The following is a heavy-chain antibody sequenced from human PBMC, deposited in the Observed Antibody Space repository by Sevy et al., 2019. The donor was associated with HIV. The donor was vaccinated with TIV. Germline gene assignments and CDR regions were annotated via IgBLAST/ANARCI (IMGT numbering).Heavy chain of an antibody. CDR1: GFTFSKYS. V-gene: IGHV3-49*04. CDR3: TRWKAAQSIFDY. Sequence: GGSLRLSCEASGFTFSKYSMSWVRQAPGKGLEWVAFLKSDVYGGTVDHAASVRGRFVISRDDSKTIAYLQMNDLKTEDTGVYYCTRWKAAQSIFDYWGQGALVTVSS. D-gene: IGHD6-13*01. J-gene: IGHJ4*02. CDR2: LKSDVYGGTV.